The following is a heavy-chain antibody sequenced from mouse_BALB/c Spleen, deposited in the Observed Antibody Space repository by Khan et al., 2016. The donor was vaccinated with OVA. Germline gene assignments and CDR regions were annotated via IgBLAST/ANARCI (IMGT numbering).Heavy chain of an antibody. CDR1: GFSLTTYG. V-gene: IGHV2-3*01. CDR3: AKWVDGSTYAMDY. D-gene: IGHD2-3*01. J-gene: IGHJ4*01. Sequence: QVQLKQSGPGLVAPSQSLTITCTVSGFSLTTYGVNWIRQPPGKGLEWLGVIWGDGSTNYHSALISRLSISTDNSTSQAFLRLNSLQTDDTATYYCAKWVDGSTYAMDYWGQGTSVTVSA. CDR2: IWGDGST.